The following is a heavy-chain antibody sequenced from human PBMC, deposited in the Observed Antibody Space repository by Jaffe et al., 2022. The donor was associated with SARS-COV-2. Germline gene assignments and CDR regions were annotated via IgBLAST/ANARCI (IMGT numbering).Heavy chain of an antibody. Sequence: EVQLVESGGGLVQPGRSLRLSCAASGFTFDDYAMHWVRQAPGKGLEWVSGISWNSGSIGYADSVKGRFTISRDNAKNSLYLQMNSLRAEDTALYYCAKDNASHFDYWGQGTLVTVSS. CDR2: ISWNSGSI. J-gene: IGHJ4*02. CDR1: GFTFDDYA. CDR3: AKDNASHFDY. V-gene: IGHV3-9*01.